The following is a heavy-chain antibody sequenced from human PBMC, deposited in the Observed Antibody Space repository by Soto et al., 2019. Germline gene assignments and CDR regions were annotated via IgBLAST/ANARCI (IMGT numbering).Heavy chain of an antibody. V-gene: IGHV1-2*02. D-gene: IGHD3-10*01. CDR1: GYTFTDYF. Sequence: QVQLVQSGAEVRKPGASVKVSCKASGYTFTDYFLHWVRQAPGQGLEWMGWINPNSGGTTYAQKFQGRVTMSMDTAITTAYMEVNRLQSDDTAVYYCARVGLLVRGIRVNYFAYWGQGTLVTASS. CDR2: INPNSGGT. CDR3: ARVGLLVRGIRVNYFAY. J-gene: IGHJ4*02.